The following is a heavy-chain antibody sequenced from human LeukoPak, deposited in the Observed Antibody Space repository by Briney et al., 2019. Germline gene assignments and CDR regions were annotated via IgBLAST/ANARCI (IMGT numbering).Heavy chain of an antibody. CDR2: IIPILGIA. V-gene: IGHV1-69*04. CDR3: ARDIREELGFDP. D-gene: IGHD1-26*01. J-gene: IGHJ5*02. CDR1: GGTFSSYA. Sequence: GSSVKVSCKASGGTFSSYAISWVRQAPGQGLEWMGRIIPILGIADYAQKFQGRVTITADKSTSTAYMELSSLRSEDTAVYYCARDIREELGFDPWGQGTLVTVSS.